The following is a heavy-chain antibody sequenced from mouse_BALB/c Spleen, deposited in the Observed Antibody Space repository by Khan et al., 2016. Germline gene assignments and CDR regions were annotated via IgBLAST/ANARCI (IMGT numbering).Heavy chain of an antibody. V-gene: IGHV14-3*02. J-gene: IGHJ2*01. CDR1: GFNIKDTY. CDR2: IDPANGNF. CDR3: AGGNSPFDY. D-gene: IGHD2-1*01. Sequence: VQLKQSGAELVKPGASVTLSCTATGFNIKDTYLHWVKQRPEQGLEWIGRIDPANGNFKFDPKFQGKATITADTYSNTTYLQLSGLTSEDTAVYYCAGGNSPFDYGGQGTTLPVSS.